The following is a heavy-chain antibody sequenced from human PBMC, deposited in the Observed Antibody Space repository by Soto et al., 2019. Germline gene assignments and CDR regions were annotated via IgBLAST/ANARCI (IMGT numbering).Heavy chain of an antibody. Sequence: GASVKVSCKASGGTFSSYAISWVRQAPGQGLEWMGGIIPIFGTANYAQKFQGRVTITADESTSTAYMELSSLRSEDTAVYYCARVDYGDYDFDYWGQGTLVTVS. CDR1: GGTFSSYA. CDR3: ARVDYGDYDFDY. V-gene: IGHV1-69*13. D-gene: IGHD4-17*01. CDR2: IIPIFGTA. J-gene: IGHJ4*02.